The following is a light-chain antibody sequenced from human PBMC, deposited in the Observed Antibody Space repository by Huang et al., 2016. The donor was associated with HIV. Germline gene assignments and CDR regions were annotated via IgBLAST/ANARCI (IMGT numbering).Light chain of an antibody. V-gene: IGKV1-27*01. J-gene: IGKJ1*01. Sequence: DIQMTQSPSSLSASVGDRVTITCRASLGIGNFLAWYQQKPGRVPELLIYGESTLQSGVPSRFSGSGSGRDFTLTISSLQPEDAATYYCQKFNEAFGQGTKVEIK. CDR2: GES. CDR3: QKFNEA. CDR1: LGIGNF.